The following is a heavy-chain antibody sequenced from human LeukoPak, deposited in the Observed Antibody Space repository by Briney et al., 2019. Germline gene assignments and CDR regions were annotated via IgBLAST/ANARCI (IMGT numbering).Heavy chain of an antibody. D-gene: IGHD3-22*01. Sequence: GGSLRLSCAASGFTFSSYWMSWVRQAPGKGLERVANIKQDGSEKYYVDSVKGRFTISRDNAKNSLYLQMNSLRAEDTAVYYCARRREYDSSGYYRYFDYWGQGTLVTVSS. V-gene: IGHV3-7*01. J-gene: IGHJ4*02. CDR2: IKQDGSEK. CDR3: ARRREYDSSGYYRYFDY. CDR1: GFTFSSYW.